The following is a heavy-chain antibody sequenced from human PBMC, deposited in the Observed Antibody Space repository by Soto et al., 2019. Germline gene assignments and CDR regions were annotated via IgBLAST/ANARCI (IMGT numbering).Heavy chain of an antibody. J-gene: IGHJ5*02. CDR2: MYHSGNT. D-gene: IGHD2-21*01. Sequence: QLQLQESGSGLVKPSETLSLNCAVSGGSITSGGYSWGWIRQPPGQGLEWIGYMYHSGNTYYNPSLQRRVTISLAQSRTQFSLRLNPVTAAATAVYFCASSKYDVVAGSVWFAPWGQGTLVTVSS. V-gene: IGHV4-30-2*01. CDR1: GGSITSGGYS. CDR3: ASSKYDVVAGSVWFAP.